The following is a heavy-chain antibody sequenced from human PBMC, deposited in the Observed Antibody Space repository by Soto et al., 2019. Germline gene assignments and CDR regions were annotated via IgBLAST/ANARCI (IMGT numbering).Heavy chain of an antibody. D-gene: IGHD1-1*01. CDR1: GFAFSNYN. CDR3: AKGGRNTNWPFDY. Sequence: GSLRLSCAASGFAFSNYNMTWVRQAPGKGLEWVSLITGSGGGTYYADSVKGRFTISRDNSKNTLYLQMNSLSAEDTSVYYCAKGGRNTNWPFDYWGQGTLVTVSS. V-gene: IGHV3-23*01. CDR2: ITGSGGGT. J-gene: IGHJ4*02.